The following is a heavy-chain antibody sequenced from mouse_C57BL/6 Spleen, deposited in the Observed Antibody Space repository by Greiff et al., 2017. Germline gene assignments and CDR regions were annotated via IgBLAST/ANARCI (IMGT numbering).Heavy chain of an antibody. CDR2: ISNGGGST. V-gene: IGHV5-12*01. J-gene: IGHJ2*01. Sequence: EVQVVESGGGLVQPGGSLKLSCAASGFTFSDYYMYWVRQTPEKRLEWVAYISNGGGSTYYPDTVKGRFTISRDNAKNTLYLQMSRLKSEDTAMYYCARNWDLDYWGQGTTLTVSS. D-gene: IGHD4-1*01. CDR3: ARNWDLDY. CDR1: GFTFSDYY.